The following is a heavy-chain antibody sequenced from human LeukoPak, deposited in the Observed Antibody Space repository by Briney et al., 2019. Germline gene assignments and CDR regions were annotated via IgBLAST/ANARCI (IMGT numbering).Heavy chain of an antibody. CDR3: TTSPVAFDI. J-gene: IGHJ3*02. D-gene: IGHD1-26*01. CDR2: ISSSGSTI. CDR1: GFTFSDYY. Sequence: GGSLRLSCAAFGFTFSDYYMSWIRQAPGKGLEWVSYISSSGSTIYYADSVKGRFTISRDNAKNSPYLQMNSLRAEDTAVYYCTTSPVAFDIWGQGTMVTVSS. V-gene: IGHV3-11*04.